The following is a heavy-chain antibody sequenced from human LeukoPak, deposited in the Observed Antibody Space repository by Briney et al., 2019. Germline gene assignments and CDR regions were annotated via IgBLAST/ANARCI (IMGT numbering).Heavy chain of an antibody. CDR1: GFTFSSYS. J-gene: IGHJ4*02. CDR3: ARWADVLLWFGESYFDY. CDR2: ISSSSSTI. V-gene: IGHV3-48*01. D-gene: IGHD3-10*01. Sequence: GGSLTLSCAPSGFTFSSYSMIWVRQAPGKGLEGVSYISSSSSTIYYADSVKGRFTMSRDNATNSLYLQMNSLRAEDTAVYYCARWADVLLWFGESYFDYWGQGTLVTVSS.